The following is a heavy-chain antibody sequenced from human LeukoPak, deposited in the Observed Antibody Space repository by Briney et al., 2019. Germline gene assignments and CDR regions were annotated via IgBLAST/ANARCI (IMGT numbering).Heavy chain of an antibody. Sequence: KQSGPTLVKPTQTLTLTCTFSGFSLSTSGVGVGWIRQPPGKALEWLALIYLNDNKRYSPSLKSRLTITKDTSKNQVVLTMTNMDPVDTATYYCAHSGAPDSSGYLVPFDYWGQGTLVTVSS. D-gene: IGHD3-22*01. CDR2: IYLNDNK. J-gene: IGHJ4*02. CDR1: GFSLSTSGVG. CDR3: AHSGAPDSSGYLVPFDY. V-gene: IGHV2-5*01.